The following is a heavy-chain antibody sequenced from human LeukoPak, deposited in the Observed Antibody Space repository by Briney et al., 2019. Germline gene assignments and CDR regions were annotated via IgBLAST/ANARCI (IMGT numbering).Heavy chain of an antibody. J-gene: IGHJ4*02. V-gene: IGHV3-7*05. CDR1: GFTFSSYW. Sequence: GGSLRLSCAASGFTFSSYWMSWVRQAPGKGLEWVANIKQDGSEKYYVDSVKGRFTISRDNANNSLYLQMNSLRAEDTAVYYCARDAAGITGTEDYWGQGTLVTVSS. CDR3: ARDAAGITGTEDY. CDR2: IKQDGSEK. D-gene: IGHD1-20*01.